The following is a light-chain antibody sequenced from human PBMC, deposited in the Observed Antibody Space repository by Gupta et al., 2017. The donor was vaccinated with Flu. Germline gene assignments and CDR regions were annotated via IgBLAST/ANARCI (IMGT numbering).Light chain of an antibody. CDR2: GAS. J-gene: IGKJ1*01. CDR3: QQYNYWPGT. Sequence: EVELTQSPGTLSVSPGERATLSCRASQSVGSSLAWYQQKPGQALRLLIYGASTRASALPARFSGSGSGTEFTLTISSLQSEDFAVYYCQQYNYWPGTFGQGTKVEIK. CDR1: QSVGSS. V-gene: IGKV3-15*01.